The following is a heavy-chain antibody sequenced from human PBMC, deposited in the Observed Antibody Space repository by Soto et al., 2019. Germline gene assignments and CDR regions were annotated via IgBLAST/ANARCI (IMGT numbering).Heavy chain of an antibody. Sequence: KTSETLSLTCAVSAGSISTTNWYVWVRQPPGMGLEWIGEIYHTGTTTYNPSLKSRVTMSVDTSKNQFSLRLSFVTAADTAVYYCATSSGSAYGLDVWGPGATVT. J-gene: IGHJ6*02. V-gene: IGHV4-4*02. CDR3: ATSSGSAYGLDV. CDR2: IYHTGTT. CDR1: AGSISTTNW. D-gene: IGHD3-10*01.